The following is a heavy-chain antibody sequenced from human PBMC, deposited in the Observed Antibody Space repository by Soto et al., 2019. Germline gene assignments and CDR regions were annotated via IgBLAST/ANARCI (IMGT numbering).Heavy chain of an antibody. CDR2: IYPGDSDT. J-gene: IGHJ6*02. CDR3: ARLYAHPLGLVYYYYYGMDV. D-gene: IGHD3-16*01. CDR1: GYSFTRYW. Sequence: PVESLTTSCKGPGYSFTRYWIVWVLQMPGKGLESMGIIYPGDSDTRYSPSFQGQVTISADKSISTAYLQWSSLKASDTAMYYCARLYAHPLGLVYYYYYGMDVWGQGTTVTVSS. V-gene: IGHV5-51*01.